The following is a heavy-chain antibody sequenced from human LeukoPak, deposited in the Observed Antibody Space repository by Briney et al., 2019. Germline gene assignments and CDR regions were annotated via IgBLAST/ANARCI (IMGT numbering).Heavy chain of an antibody. CDR3: ARVEQLGYYFDY. V-gene: IGHV4-59*01. Sequence: SSETLSLTCTVSGGSISSYYWSWIRQPPGKGLEWIGYIYYSGSTNYNPSLKSRVTISVDTSKNQFSLKLSSVTAADTAVYYCARVEQLGYYFDYWGQGTLVTVSS. CDR2: IYYSGST. CDR1: GGSISSYY. D-gene: IGHD5-18*01. J-gene: IGHJ4*02.